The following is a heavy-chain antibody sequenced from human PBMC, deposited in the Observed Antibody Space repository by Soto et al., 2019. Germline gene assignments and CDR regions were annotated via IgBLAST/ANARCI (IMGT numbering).Heavy chain of an antibody. CDR2: IYPGDSDT. V-gene: IGHV5-51*01. CDR3: ARHGVGSPIDY. Sequence: DVQLVQSGAEVRKPGDCLKISCEASGYSFTKYWIGWVRQMPGRGLEWMAIIYPGDSDTRYSPSFQGQVTISVDKSINSTYLQWSSLKASDTAIYYCARHGVGSPIDYWGQGTLVTVSS. CDR1: GYSFTKYW. D-gene: IGHD3-16*01. J-gene: IGHJ4*02.